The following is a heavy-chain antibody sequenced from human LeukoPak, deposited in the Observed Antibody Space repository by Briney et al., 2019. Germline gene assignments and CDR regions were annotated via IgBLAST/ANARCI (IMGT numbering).Heavy chain of an antibody. CDR3: ASLSLRWSDY. CDR1: GFTFSSYS. D-gene: IGHD4-23*01. CDR2: ISSSSSSI. J-gene: IGHJ4*02. Sequence: PGGSLRLSCTASGFTFSSYSMNWVRQAPGKGLEWVSYISSSSSSIYYADSVKGRFTISRDNAKNSLDLQMNSLRAEDTAVYYCASLSLRWSDYWGQGTLVTVSS. V-gene: IGHV3-48*04.